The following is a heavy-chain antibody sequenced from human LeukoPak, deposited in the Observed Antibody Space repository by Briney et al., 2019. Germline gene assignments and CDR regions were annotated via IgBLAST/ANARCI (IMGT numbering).Heavy chain of an antibody. Sequence: GGSLRLSCAASGFTFSSYSINWVRQAPGEGLECVSSISSSSSYIYYADSVKGRFTISRDNTKNLVYLQMSGLRVDDTAIYYCARDKEGGSNDHWGQGTLVTVSS. D-gene: IGHD2-15*01. CDR2: ISSSSSYI. CDR1: GFTFSSYS. J-gene: IGHJ4*02. V-gene: IGHV3-21*01. CDR3: ARDKEGGSNDH.